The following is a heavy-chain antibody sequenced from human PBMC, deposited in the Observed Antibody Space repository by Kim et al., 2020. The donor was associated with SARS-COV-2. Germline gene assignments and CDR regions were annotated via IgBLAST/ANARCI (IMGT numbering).Heavy chain of an antibody. J-gene: IGHJ6*02. V-gene: IGHV1-46*01. D-gene: IGHD3-3*01. CDR2: INPSGGST. CDR1: GYTFTSYY. Sequence: ASVKVSCKASGYTFTSYYMHWVRQAPGQGLEWMGIINPSGGSTSYAQKFQGRVTMTRDTSTSTVYMELSSLRSEDTAVYYCARDLDFWSGYPRYGMDVWGQGTTVTVSS. CDR3: ARDLDFWSGYPRYGMDV.